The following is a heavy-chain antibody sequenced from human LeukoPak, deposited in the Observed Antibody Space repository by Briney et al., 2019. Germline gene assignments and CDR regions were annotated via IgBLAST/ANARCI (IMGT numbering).Heavy chain of an antibody. J-gene: IGHJ6*02. CDR1: GFTFSSYG. V-gene: IGHV3-33*08. CDR3: ARVSGVKYYYYGMDV. D-gene: IGHD3-10*01. Sequence: PGGPLRLSCAASGFTFSSYGMHWVRQAPGKGLEWVAVILFDGSNKFYADYVKGRFTISRDNAKNSLYLQMNSLRAEDTAVYYCARVSGVKYYYYGMDVWGQGTTVTVSS. CDR2: ILFDGSNK.